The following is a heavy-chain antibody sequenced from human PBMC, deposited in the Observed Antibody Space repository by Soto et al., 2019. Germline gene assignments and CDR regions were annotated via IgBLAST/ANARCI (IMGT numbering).Heavy chain of an antibody. V-gene: IGHV1-18*01. CDR2: ISAYNGNT. Sequence: ASVKVSCKASGYTFTSDGISWVRQAPGQGLEWMGWISAYNGNTNYAQSLQGRVTMTTDTSTSTAYMELWSLRSDDTAVYYCARQEKPAYGMDVWGQGTTVTVSS. D-gene: IGHD2-15*01. CDR3: ARQEKPAYGMDV. CDR1: GYTFTSDG. J-gene: IGHJ6*02.